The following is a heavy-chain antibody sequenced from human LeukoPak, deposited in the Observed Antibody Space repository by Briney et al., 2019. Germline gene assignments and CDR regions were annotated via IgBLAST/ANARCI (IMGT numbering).Heavy chain of an antibody. CDR3: ARDQPSITMVRGVSYYYGMDV. J-gene: IGHJ6*02. D-gene: IGHD3-10*01. CDR2: IIPIFGTA. CDR1: GGAFSSYA. Sequence: SVKVSCKASGGAFSSYAISWVRQAPGQGLEWMGGIIPIFGTANYAQKFQGRVTITADESTSTAYMELSSLRSEDTAVYYCARDQPSITMVRGVSYYYGMDVWGQGITVTVSS. V-gene: IGHV1-69*13.